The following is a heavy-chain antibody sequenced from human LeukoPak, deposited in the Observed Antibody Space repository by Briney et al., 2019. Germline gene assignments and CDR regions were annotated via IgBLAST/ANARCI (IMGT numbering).Heavy chain of an antibody. Sequence: SVKVSCKASGGTFSSYAISWVRQAPGQGLEWMGGIIPIFGRASYAQKFQGRVTLTTDESTSTAYMELSSLRSEDTAVYYCATDSSGVPWGQGTLVTVSS. V-gene: IGHV1-69*05. D-gene: IGHD3-22*01. CDR1: GGTFSSYA. J-gene: IGHJ5*02. CDR3: ATDSSGVP. CDR2: IIPIFGRA.